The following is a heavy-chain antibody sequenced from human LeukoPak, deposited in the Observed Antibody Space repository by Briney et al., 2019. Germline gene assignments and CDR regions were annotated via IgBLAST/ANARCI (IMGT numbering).Heavy chain of an antibody. CDR2: ISGSGGST. D-gene: IGHD3-10*01. CDR1: GFTFSSYA. V-gene: IGHV3-23*01. J-gene: IGHJ4*02. Sequence: PGGSLRLSCAASGFTFSSYAMSWVRQAPGKGLEWVSAISGSGGSTYYADSVKGRFTISRDNSKNTLYLQMNSLRAEDTAVYYCAKGVYGSGSYNKNYFDYWGQGTLVTVSS. CDR3: AKGVYGSGSYNKNYFDY.